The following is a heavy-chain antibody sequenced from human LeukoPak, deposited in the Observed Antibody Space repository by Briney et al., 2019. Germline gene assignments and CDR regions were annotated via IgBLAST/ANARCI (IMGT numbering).Heavy chain of an antibody. Sequence: ASVKVSCKASGYTFTSYAMNWVRQAPGQGLEWMGWINTNTGNPTYAQGFTGRFVFSLDTSVSTAYLQISSLKAEDTAVYYCAREKLPGYDILTGYLEPFDYWGQGTLVAVSS. CDR2: INTNTGNP. J-gene: IGHJ4*02. V-gene: IGHV7-4-1*02. CDR3: AREKLPGYDILTGYLEPFDY. CDR1: GYTFTSYA. D-gene: IGHD3-9*01.